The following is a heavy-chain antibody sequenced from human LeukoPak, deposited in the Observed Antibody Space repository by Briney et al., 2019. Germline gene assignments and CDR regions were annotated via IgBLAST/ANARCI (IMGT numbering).Heavy chain of an antibody. J-gene: IGHJ1*01. Sequence: ASVKVSCKASGYTFTSYGISWVRQAPGQGLEWMGWISAYNGNTNYAQKLQGRVTMTTDTSTSTAYMELRSLRSDDTAVYYCARESGMITFGGVIVNWGQGPWSPSPQ. D-gene: IGHD3-16*02. CDR3: ARESGMITFGGVIVN. CDR2: ISAYNGNT. V-gene: IGHV1-18*01. CDR1: GYTFTSYG.